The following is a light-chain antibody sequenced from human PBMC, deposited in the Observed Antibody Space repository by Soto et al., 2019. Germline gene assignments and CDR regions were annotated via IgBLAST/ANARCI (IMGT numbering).Light chain of an antibody. CDR2: DVS. CDR1: SSDVGGYNY. CDR3: CSYTSSFTAV. Sequence: QSVLTQPASVSGSPGQSLTISCTGTSSDVGGYNYVSWYQRRPGKAPKLMIYDVSNRPSGVSNRFSGSKPGSTASLTISGLQTEDEADYYCCSYTSSFTAVFGGGTKLTVL. J-gene: IGLJ2*01. V-gene: IGLV2-14*01.